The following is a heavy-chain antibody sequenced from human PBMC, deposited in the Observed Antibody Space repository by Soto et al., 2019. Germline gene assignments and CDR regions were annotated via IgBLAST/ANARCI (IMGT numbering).Heavy chain of an antibody. CDR1: GFSLSTSGVG. J-gene: IGHJ4*02. Sequence: QTTLKEYGPTLVKPTQTLTLTCTFSGFSLSTSGVGVGWIRQPPGKTLQWRTLIYLNDDKRYSPSLKSRLTITKDTSKNQVVLTMTNMDPVDTATYYCAHGGPAASLDFCGQGALGTVSS. CDR3: AHGGPAASLDF. V-gene: IGHV2-5*01. D-gene: IGHD6-13*01. CDR2: IYLNDDK.